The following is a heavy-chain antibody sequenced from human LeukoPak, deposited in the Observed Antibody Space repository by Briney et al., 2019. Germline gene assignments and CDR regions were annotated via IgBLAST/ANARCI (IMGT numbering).Heavy chain of an antibody. CDR1: GYTFTGYY. CDR3: ARGRNYDILTGYYDP. J-gene: IGHJ5*02. V-gene: IGHV1-2*04. D-gene: IGHD3-9*01. Sequence: ASVKVSCKASGYTFTGYYMHWVRQAPGRGLEWMGWINPNSGGTNYAQKFQGWVTMTRDTSISTAYMELSRLRSDDTAVYYCARGRNYDILTGYYDPWGQGTLVTVSS. CDR2: INPNSGGT.